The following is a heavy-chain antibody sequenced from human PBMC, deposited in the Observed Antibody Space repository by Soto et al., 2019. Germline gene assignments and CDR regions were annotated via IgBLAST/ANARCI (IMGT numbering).Heavy chain of an antibody. CDR1: GYSSTSYW. CDR2: IDPTDSYA. CDR3: ERLHSRHGTNGKLDY. J-gene: IGHJ4*02. D-gene: IGHD3-22*01. Sequence: GESLKISCSVSGYSSTSYWISWVRQMPGKGLEWMGRIDPTDSYANYSPSFQGHVTFSVDRSINTAYLQWSSLKAPDTAVYYCERLHSRHGTNGKLDYWGQGTPVTVYS. V-gene: IGHV5-10-1*01.